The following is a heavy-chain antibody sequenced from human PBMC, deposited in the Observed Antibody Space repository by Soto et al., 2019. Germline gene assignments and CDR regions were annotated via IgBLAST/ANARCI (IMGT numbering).Heavy chain of an antibody. CDR1: GFTFSSYA. D-gene: IGHD6-19*01. J-gene: IGHJ3*02. V-gene: IGHV3-23*01. CDR2: ISGSGGST. CDR3: AKDWRPGIEVDNDAFDI. Sequence: PGGSLRLSCAASGFTFSSYAMSWVRQAPGKGLEWVSAISGSGGSTYYADSVKGRFTISRDNSKNTLYLQMNSLRAEDTAVYYCAKDWRPGIEVDNDAFDIWGQGTMVTVSS.